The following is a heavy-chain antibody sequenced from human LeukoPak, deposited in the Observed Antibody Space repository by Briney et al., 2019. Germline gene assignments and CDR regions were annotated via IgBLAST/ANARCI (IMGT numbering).Heavy chain of an antibody. Sequence: GGSLRLSRAASGFPFSSYVMHWVRQAPGKGLEWVAIIRSDGSDKYYADSVKGRFTISRDNSKNTLYLQLNSLRAEDTAVYYCARSYGDATFDYWGQGTLVTVSS. CDR3: ARSYGDATFDY. D-gene: IGHD4-17*01. CDR1: GFPFSSYV. CDR2: IRSDGSDK. J-gene: IGHJ4*02. V-gene: IGHV3-33*01.